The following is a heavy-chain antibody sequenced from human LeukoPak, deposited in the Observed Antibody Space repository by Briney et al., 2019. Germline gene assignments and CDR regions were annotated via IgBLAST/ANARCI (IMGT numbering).Heavy chain of an antibody. V-gene: IGHV4-4*02. CDR3: ARVGREYSSGWYGENYFDY. Sequence: SGTLSLTCAVSGGSGGSISSSNYWSWVRQPPGKGLEWIGEIYHSGSTNYNPSLKSRVTISVDTSKNQFSLKLSSVTAADTAVYYCARVGREYSSGWYGENYFDYWGQGTLVTVSS. J-gene: IGHJ4*02. CDR1: GGSGGSISSSNY. D-gene: IGHD6-19*01. CDR2: IYHSGST.